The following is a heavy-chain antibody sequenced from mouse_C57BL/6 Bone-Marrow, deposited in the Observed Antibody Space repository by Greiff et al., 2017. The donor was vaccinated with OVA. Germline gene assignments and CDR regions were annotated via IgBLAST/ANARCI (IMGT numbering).Heavy chain of an antibody. V-gene: IGHV1-81*01. Sequence: VQLQQSGAELARPGASVKLSCKASGYTFTSYGISWVKQRTGQGLEWIGEIYPRSGNTYYNEKFKGKATLTADKSSSTAYMELRSLTSEDSAVYFCASPIYYDYVPWAYWGQGTLVTVSA. J-gene: IGHJ3*01. D-gene: IGHD2-4*01. CDR2: IYPRSGNT. CDR1: GYTFTSYG. CDR3: ASPIYYDYVPWAY.